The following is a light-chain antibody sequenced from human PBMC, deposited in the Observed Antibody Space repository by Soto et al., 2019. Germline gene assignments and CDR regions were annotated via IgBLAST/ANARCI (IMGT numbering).Light chain of an antibody. CDR3: QSYDSSLSAVV. Sequence: QSVLTQPPSVSGAPGQRVTISCTGSSSNIGAGFDVHWYQQLPGTAPKLLIYVNNNRPSGVPDRFSGSKSATSASLAITGLQAEDEADYYCQSYDSSLSAVVFGGGTKLTVL. CDR1: SSNIGAGFD. J-gene: IGLJ2*01. CDR2: VNN. V-gene: IGLV1-40*01.